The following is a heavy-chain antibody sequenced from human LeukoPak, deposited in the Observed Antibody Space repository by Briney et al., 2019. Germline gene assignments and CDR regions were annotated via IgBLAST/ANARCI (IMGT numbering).Heavy chain of an antibody. V-gene: IGHV3-30*18. Sequence: GRSLSLSCAASGFTFSSYGMHWVRQAPGKGLEWVAVISYDGSNKYYADSVKGRFTISRDNFKNTLYLQMNSLRAEDTAVYYCAKDPAAAVAYYYGMDVWGQGTTVTVSS. CDR2: ISYDGSNK. CDR3: AKDPAAAVAYYYGMDV. CDR1: GFTFSSYG. J-gene: IGHJ6*02. D-gene: IGHD6-13*01.